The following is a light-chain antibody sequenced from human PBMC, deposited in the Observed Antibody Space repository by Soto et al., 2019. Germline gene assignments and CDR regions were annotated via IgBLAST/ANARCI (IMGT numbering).Light chain of an antibody. Sequence: MVMTKSPLSLPVTPGEPASISCRSNQPLLHTNGYNYFDWYMQKPGQSPXXLIYLGSNPASGAPDRFSGSGSGTHFTLKISRVEAADVGVYYCMQALRRLTFGQGTRLEIK. CDR3: MQALRRLT. V-gene: IGKV2-28*01. CDR1: QPLLHTNGYNY. CDR2: LGS. J-gene: IGKJ5*01.